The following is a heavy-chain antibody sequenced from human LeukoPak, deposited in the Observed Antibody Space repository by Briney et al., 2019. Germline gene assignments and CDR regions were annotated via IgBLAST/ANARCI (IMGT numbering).Heavy chain of an antibody. Sequence: PGGSLRLSCAASGFTFSDFDMHWVRQATGRGLEWVSSIASAGDTYYVASVRGRFTISRENAKSSLYLQMNSLRAGDTAVYYCVRGGHIGFDYRRRGTLVTVS. CDR1: GFTFSDFD. D-gene: IGHD2-21*01. V-gene: IGHV3-13*04. J-gene: IGHJ4*02. CDR3: VRGGHIGFDY. CDR2: IASAGDT.